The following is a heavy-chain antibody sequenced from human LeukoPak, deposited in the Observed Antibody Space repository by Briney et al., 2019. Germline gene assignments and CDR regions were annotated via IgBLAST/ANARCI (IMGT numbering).Heavy chain of an antibody. V-gene: IGHV1-18*01. CDR3: ARDSTSMVGFYYYGMDV. CDR1: GYTFTSYG. Sequence: ASVKVSCKASGYTFTSYGISWVRQAPGQGLEGMGWVSAYNGNTNYAQKLQGRVTMTTDTSTSTAYMELRSLRSDDTAVYYCARDSTSMVGFYYYGMDVWGQGTTVTVSS. D-gene: IGHD2-8*01. J-gene: IGHJ6*02. CDR2: VSAYNGNT.